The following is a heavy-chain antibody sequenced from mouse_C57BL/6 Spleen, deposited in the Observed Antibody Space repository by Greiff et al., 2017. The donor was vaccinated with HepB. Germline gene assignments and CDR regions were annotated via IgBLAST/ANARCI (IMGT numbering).Heavy chain of an antibody. CDR1: GFTFSDYG. CDR3: ARGGGSSLAWFAY. CDR2: ISSGSSTI. J-gene: IGHJ3*01. Sequence: EVQLQESGGGLVKPGGSLKLSCAASGFTFSDYGMHWVRQAPEKGLEWVAYISSGSSTIYYADTVKGRFTISRDNAKNTLFLQMTSLRSEDTAMYYCARGGGSSLAWFAYWGQGTLVTVSA. V-gene: IGHV5-17*01. D-gene: IGHD1-1*01.